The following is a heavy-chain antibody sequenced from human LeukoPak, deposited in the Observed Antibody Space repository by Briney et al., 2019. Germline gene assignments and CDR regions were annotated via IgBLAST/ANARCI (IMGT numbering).Heavy chain of an antibody. CDR3: AGRRVLDASFDY. CDR1: EFTVSGNY. V-gene: IGHV3-66*02. D-gene: IGHD3-16*01. J-gene: IGHJ4*02. CDR2: IYSSDNT. Sequence: GGSLRLSCAASEFTVSGNYMSWVRQAPGKGPEWVSVIYSSDNTYYIGSVKGRFTISRDNSKNTLYLQMNSLRAEDTAVYYCAGRRVLDASFDYWGQGTLVTVSS.